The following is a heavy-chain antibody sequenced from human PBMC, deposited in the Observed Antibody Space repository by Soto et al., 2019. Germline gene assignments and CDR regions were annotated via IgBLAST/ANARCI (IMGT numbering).Heavy chain of an antibody. CDR2: IFYSGSA. J-gene: IGHJ5*02. Sequence: SSETLSLTCTVSGGSISSSTYYWGWIRQPPGKGLEWIGSIFYSGSAYYNPSLGSRVTISVDTSKNQFSLKLTSVTAADTAVYYCARDLTTLTTIPAAFDPWGQGTLVTVSS. V-gene: IGHV4-39*01. CDR3: ARDLTTLTTIPAAFDP. D-gene: IGHD4-4*01. CDR1: GGSISSSTYY.